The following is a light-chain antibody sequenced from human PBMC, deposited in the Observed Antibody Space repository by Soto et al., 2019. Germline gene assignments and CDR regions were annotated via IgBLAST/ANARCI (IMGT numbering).Light chain of an antibody. CDR3: TSPTPGSLYV. CDR2: MVS. V-gene: IGLV2-14*01. Sequence: SVLTQPGSVSGSPGQSITISCTGTSSDVGNYNYVSWYQQYPGRVLNLLIYMVSNRGSGVSNRFSGSKSGNTASLTISGLQAEDEADYFCTSPTPGSLYVFGTGSKVTVL. J-gene: IGLJ1*01. CDR1: SSDVGNYNY.